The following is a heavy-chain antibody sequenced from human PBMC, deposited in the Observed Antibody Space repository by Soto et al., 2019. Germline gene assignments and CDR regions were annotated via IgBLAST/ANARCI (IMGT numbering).Heavy chain of an antibody. CDR2: IYYSGST. D-gene: IGHD2-21*02. CDR3: ARPIVVVTAPSESWFDP. Sequence: QLQLQESGPGLVKPSETLSLTCTVSGGSISSSSYYWGWIRQPPGKGLEWIGSIYYSGSTYYNPSLKSRVTISVDTSKNQFSLTLSSVTAADTAVYYCARPIVVVTAPSESWFDPWGQGTLVTVSS. CDR1: GGSISSSSYY. J-gene: IGHJ5*02. V-gene: IGHV4-39*01.